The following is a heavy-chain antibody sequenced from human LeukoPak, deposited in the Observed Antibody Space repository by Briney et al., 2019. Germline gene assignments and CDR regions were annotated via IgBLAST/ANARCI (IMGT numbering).Heavy chain of an antibody. V-gene: IGHV4-4*07. CDR2: IYPSGST. CDR3: ARLKFYDSTGYTPGYYMDV. Sequence: PSETLPLTCTVSGGSIISYYWSWVRQSAGKGLEWIGRIYPSGSTEYNTSLKSRVTMSVDMSKKQFSLKLTSVTAADTAVYYCARLKFYDSTGYTPGYYMDVWGKGTTVTVSS. J-gene: IGHJ6*03. CDR1: GGSIISYY. D-gene: IGHD3-22*01.